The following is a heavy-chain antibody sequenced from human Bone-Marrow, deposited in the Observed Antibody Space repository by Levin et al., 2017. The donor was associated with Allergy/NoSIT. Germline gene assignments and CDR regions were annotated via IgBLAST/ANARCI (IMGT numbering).Heavy chain of an antibody. Sequence: SCAASGFKFGSFALTWVRQAPGQGLEWVSFISATADTTHYADSVKGRFTISRDDFKDMLYLQMNSLRAEDTATYYCAKLSYYDSGSCDYWGQGTPVTVSS. V-gene: IGHV3-23*01. J-gene: IGHJ4*02. D-gene: IGHD3-10*01. CDR3: AKLSYYDSGSCDY. CDR1: GFKFGSFA. CDR2: ISATADTT.